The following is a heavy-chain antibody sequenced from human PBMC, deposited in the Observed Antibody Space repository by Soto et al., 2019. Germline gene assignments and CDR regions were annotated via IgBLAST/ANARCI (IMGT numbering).Heavy chain of an antibody. CDR1: GGSISSGGYY. Sequence: PSETLSLTCTVSGGSISSGGYYWSWIRQHPGKGLEWIGYIYYSGSTYYNSSLKSRVTISVDTSKNQFSLKLSSVTAADTAVYYCARSTNSGVNIFELASYYYYMDVWGKGTTVTVSS. CDR3: ARSTNSGVNIFELASYYYYMDV. J-gene: IGHJ6*03. D-gene: IGHD3-10*01. CDR2: IYYSGST. V-gene: IGHV4-31*03.